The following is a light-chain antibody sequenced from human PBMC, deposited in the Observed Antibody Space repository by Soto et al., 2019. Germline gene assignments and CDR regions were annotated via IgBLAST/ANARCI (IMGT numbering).Light chain of an antibody. J-gene: IGLJ2*01. CDR1: SSNFGSNI. Sequence: QSVLTQPPSASGTPGQRGTIPCSGTSSNFGSNIVNWYQHFPGTAPKLLIYNNNKRPSGVPDRFSASKSGTSVPLAISGLQSEDEAIYYCASWDDSLNDVLFGGGTKVTVL. CDR3: ASWDDSLNDVL. CDR2: NNN. V-gene: IGLV1-44*01.